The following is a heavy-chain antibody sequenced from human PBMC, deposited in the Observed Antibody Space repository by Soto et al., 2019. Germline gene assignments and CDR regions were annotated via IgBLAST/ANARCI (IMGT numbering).Heavy chain of an antibody. V-gene: IGHV4-39*01. CDR1: GGSISSSRSY. J-gene: IGHJ5*02. CDR3: ARQAAAPDIDLWFDP. Sequence: PSETLSLTCNVSGGSISSSRSYWAWFRQPPGKELEWIANIFYAGNTYYTPSLKSRVTVSVDTSKNQFSLKLDSVTAADTAVYYCARQAAAPDIDLWFDPWGQGTLVTVS. CDR2: IFYAGNT. D-gene: IGHD6-13*01.